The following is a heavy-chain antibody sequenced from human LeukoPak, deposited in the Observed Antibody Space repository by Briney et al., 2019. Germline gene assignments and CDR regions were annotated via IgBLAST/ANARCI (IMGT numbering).Heavy chain of an antibody. D-gene: IGHD3-22*01. CDR1: GFTFSSYE. CDR2: IRSKAYGGTT. J-gene: IGHJ3*02. CDR3: TQRYNYDSSGYYYVRDAFDI. Sequence: GGSLRLSCAASGFTFSSYEMNWVRQAPGKGLEWVGFIRSKAYGGTTEYAASVKGRFTISRDDSRSIAYLQMNSLKTEDTAVYYCTQRYNYDSSGYYYVRDAFDIWGQGTMVTVSS. V-gene: IGHV3-49*04.